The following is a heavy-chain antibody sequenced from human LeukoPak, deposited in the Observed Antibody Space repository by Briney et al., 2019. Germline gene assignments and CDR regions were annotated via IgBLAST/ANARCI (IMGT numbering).Heavy chain of an antibody. CDR1: GFTFSLSW. J-gene: IGHJ5*02. Sequence: GGSLRLSCAASGFTFSLSWMHWVRQAPGKGLEWVSSINYDARSRTYADSVKGRLTISRDNAENTLFLQMNSLRTEDTAVYYCARQRVGYFRSWGQGTLVTVSS. D-gene: IGHD2/OR15-2a*01. CDR3: ARQRVGYFRS. CDR2: INYDARSR. V-gene: IGHV3-74*01.